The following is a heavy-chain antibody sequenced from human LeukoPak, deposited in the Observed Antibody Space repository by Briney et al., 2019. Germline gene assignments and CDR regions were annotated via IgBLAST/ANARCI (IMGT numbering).Heavy chain of an antibody. D-gene: IGHD4-23*01. CDR3: AKAGNKGRLLNLVY. V-gene: IGHV3-23*01. CDR2: ISGSGGST. Sequence: GGSLRLSCAASGFTFSSYGMSWVRQAPGKGLGWGSAISGSGGSTYYADSVKGRFTISRDNSKNTLYLQMNSLRAEDTAVYYCAKAGNKGRLLNLVYWGQGTLVTVSS. CDR1: GFTFSSYG. J-gene: IGHJ4*02.